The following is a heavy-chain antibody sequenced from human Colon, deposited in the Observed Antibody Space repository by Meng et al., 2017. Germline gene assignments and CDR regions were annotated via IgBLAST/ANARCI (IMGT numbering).Heavy chain of an antibody. CDR2: IYYSGST. D-gene: IGHD6-13*01. CDR3: ARAGYSSSWYYYFDY. CDR1: GGSISSYY. Sequence: QVQLQESGPGLVKPSETLSLTCTVSGGSISSYYWSWIRQPPGKGLEWIGYIYYSGSTNYSPSLESRVTISIDTSKNQFSLKLGSVTAADTAVYYCARAGYSSSWYYYFDYWGQGTLVTVSS. J-gene: IGHJ4*02. V-gene: IGHV4-59*01.